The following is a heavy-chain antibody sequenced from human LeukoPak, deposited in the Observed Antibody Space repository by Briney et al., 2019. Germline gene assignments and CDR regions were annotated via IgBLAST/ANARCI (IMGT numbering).Heavy chain of an antibody. V-gene: IGHV4-38-2*02. CDR3: ARQPFNRQQLPAAFDY. D-gene: IGHD6-13*01. J-gene: IGHJ4*02. CDR2: IYYSGST. Sequence: PSETLSLTCTVSGDSISSGNYWGWIRQPPGKGLEWIGSIYYSGSTYYNPSLKSRVTISVDTSKNQFSLKLSSVTAADTAVYYCARQPFNRQQLPAAFDYWGQGTLVTVSS. CDR1: GDSISSGNY.